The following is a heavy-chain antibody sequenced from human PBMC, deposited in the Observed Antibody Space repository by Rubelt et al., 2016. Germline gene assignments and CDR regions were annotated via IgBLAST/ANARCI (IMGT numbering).Heavy chain of an antibody. V-gene: IGHV4-38-2*02. CDR3: ARDTKYGDYYFDL. J-gene: IGHJ4*02. Sequence: QVQLQESGPGLVKPSETLSLSCTVSGYSISSGYYWGWIRQSPGKGLEWIGSMYRSGTTYCNPSLKSRGNISVDTSKNQIPLKLRPVTAADTAVYYCARDTKYGDYYFDLWGQGTLVTVSS. CDR1: GYSISSGYY. D-gene: IGHD2-21*02. CDR2: MYRSGTT.